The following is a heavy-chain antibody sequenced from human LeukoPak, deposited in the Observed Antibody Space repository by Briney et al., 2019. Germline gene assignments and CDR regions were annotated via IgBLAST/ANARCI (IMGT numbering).Heavy chain of an antibody. J-gene: IGHJ4*02. Sequence: ASVKVSCKASGYSFTRYAIMWVRQAPGQGLEWMGWISTYNGDTNYAQQLQGRVTMTTDTSTSTAYMELRSLRSDDTAVYYCAREKLAVAGPYYFDYWGQGTLVTVSS. CDR3: AREKLAVAGPYYFDY. V-gene: IGHV1-18*01. CDR2: ISTYNGDT. CDR1: GYSFTRYA. D-gene: IGHD6-19*01.